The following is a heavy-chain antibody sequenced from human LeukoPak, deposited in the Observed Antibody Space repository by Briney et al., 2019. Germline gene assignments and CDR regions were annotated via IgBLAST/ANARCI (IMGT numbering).Heavy chain of an antibody. J-gene: IGHJ5*02. V-gene: IGHV1-8*03. Sequence: ASVKVSCKASGYTFTNYDINWVRQAPGQGLEWMGWVNPNSGNRGYAQKFQGRLTITRNTSISTAYLDLSSLRSDDTAVYYCARGTISGSRSFDPWGQGTLVTVSS. CDR3: ARGTISGSRSFDP. CDR2: VNPNSGNR. D-gene: IGHD3-9*01. CDR1: GYTFTNYD.